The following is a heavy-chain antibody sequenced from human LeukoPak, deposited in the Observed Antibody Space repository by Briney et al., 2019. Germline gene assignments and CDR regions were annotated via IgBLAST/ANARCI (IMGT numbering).Heavy chain of an antibody. D-gene: IGHD3-22*01. CDR1: GFTVSSNY. V-gene: IGHV3-53*01. J-gene: IGHJ5*02. Sequence: GGSLRLSCAASGFTVSSNYMSWVRQAPGKGLEWVSVIYSGGSTYYADSVKGRFTISRDNSKNTLYLQMNSLRVEDTAVYYCARVPLGTMIVASWGQGTLVTVSS. CDR3: ARVPLGTMIVAS. CDR2: IYSGGST.